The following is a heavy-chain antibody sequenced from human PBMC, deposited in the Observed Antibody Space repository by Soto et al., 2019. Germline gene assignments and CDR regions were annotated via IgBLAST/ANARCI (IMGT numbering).Heavy chain of an antibody. D-gene: IGHD6-19*01. CDR1: GDSYSISTYS. Sequence: SETLSLTCNMSGDSYSISTYSWSWIRQPPGKALQWIGFIYQRGVTSYNPSLASRVSISLDRSNYQCSLKLKSVTAADTAVYFCAGMPYTSGLRFDPWGPGTLVTVSS. CDR2: IYQRGVT. J-gene: IGHJ5*02. V-gene: IGHV4-30-2*01. CDR3: AGMPYTSGLRFDP.